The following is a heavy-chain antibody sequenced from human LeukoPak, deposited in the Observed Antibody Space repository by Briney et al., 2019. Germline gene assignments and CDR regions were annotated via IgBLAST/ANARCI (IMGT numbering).Heavy chain of an antibody. J-gene: IGHJ4*02. CDR1: GGTFSSYA. D-gene: IGHD3-10*01. V-gene: IGHV1-69*04. Sequence: ASVKVSCKASGGTFSSYAISWVRQAPGQGLEWMGRIIPILGIANYAQKFQGRVTITADKSTSTAYMELSSLRSEDTAVYYCAREGCSRGYFDYWGQGTLVTVSS. CDR3: AREGCSRGYFDY. CDR2: IIPILGIA.